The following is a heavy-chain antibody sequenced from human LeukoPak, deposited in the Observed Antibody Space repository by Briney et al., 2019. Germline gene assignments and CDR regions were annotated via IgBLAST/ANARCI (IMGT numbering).Heavy chain of an antibody. V-gene: IGHV4-59*01. CDR2: IYYTGTT. CDR1: GASISAYY. J-gene: IGHJ3*02. D-gene: IGHD1-26*01. CDR3: GRHSGEYEGVFDI. Sequence: SETLSLTCTVSGASISAYYWSWIRQPPGKGLEWIGYIYYTGTTSHNPSLTSRLTISMDTSKNQVSLDLSSVTAADTAVYYCGRHSGEYEGVFDIWGQGTMATVSS.